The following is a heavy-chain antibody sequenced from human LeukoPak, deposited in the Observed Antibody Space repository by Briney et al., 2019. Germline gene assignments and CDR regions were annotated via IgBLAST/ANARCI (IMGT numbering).Heavy chain of an antibody. V-gene: IGHV1-18*01. J-gene: IGHJ4*02. Sequence: ASVKVSCKASGYTFTRYGISWVRQAPGQGLEWMGWISAYKDNTNYAQKFQDRVIVTADTSTSTAYMDLRSLRSDDTAVYYCARDTSGYSSSWYALEPPMDYWGQGTLVTVSS. CDR2: ISAYKDNT. CDR3: ARDTSGYSSSWYALEPPMDY. D-gene: IGHD6-13*01. CDR1: GYTFTRYG.